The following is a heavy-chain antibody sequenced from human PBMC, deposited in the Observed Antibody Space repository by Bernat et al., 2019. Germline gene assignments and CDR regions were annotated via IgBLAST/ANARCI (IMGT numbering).Heavy chain of an antibody. CDR2: IRYDGSNK. D-gene: IGHD3-16*01. V-gene: IGHV3-30*02. CDR1: GFTFSSYG. Sequence: QVQLVESGGGVVQPGGSLRLSCAASGFTFSSYGMHWVRQAPGKGLEWVAFIRYDGSNKYYADSAKGRFTISRDNSKNTLYLQMNSLRAEDTAVYYCAKGFGGWRQNDWVDYWGQGTLVTVSS. CDR3: AKGFGGWRQNDWVDY. J-gene: IGHJ4*02.